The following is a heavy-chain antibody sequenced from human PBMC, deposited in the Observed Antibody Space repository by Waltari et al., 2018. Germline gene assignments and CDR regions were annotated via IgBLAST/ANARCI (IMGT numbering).Heavy chain of an antibody. Sequence: QVQLVQSGAEVKKPGASVKVSCKASGYTFTSYDINWVRQATGQGLEWMGWMNPNRGNTGYAQKFQGRVTMTRNTSISTAYMELSSLKASDTAMYYCARLESSSWYSYYFDYWGQGTLVTVSS. CDR3: ARLESSSWYSYYFDY. CDR2: MNPNRGNT. V-gene: IGHV1-8*01. J-gene: IGHJ4*02. D-gene: IGHD6-13*01. CDR1: GYTFTSYD.